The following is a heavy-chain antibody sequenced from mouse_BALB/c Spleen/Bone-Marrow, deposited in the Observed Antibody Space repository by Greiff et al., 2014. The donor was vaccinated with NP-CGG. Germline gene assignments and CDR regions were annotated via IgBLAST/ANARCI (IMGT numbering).Heavy chain of an antibody. CDR1: GYAFTNYL. CDR2: INPGSGGT. J-gene: IGHJ4*01. V-gene: IGHV1-54*01. Sequence: QVQLKQSGAELVRPGTSVKVSCKASGYAFTNYLIEWVKQRPGQGLEWIGVINPGSGGTNYNEKFKGKATLTADKSSSTAYMQLSSLTSDDSAVYFCARRITTAGAMDYWGQGTSVTVSS. CDR3: ARRITTAGAMDY. D-gene: IGHD1-2*01.